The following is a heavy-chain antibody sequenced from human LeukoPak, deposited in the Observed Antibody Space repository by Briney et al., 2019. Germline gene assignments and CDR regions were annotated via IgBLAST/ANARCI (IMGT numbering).Heavy chain of an antibody. CDR2: IRSKAYGGTT. Sequence: RSLRLSCTPSGFTSGDYVMSSFRRAPGQGVRRVGVIRSKAYGGTTEYSASVKGRFTISRHDSKSIAYLQMNSLKTEDTAVYYCTRETPVDTAMVIGYWGQGTLVTVSS. CDR3: TRETPVDTAMVIGY. CDR1: GFTSGDYV. V-gene: IGHV3-49*03. D-gene: IGHD5-18*01. J-gene: IGHJ4*02.